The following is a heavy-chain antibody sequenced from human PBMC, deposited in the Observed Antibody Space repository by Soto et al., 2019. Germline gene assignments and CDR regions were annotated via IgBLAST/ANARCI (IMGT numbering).Heavy chain of an antibody. CDR3: AKRVTNVERAFDV. J-gene: IGHJ3*01. D-gene: IGHD1-1*01. CDR1: GFTFSSYP. CDR2: ISSGGGTT. V-gene: IGHV3-23*01. Sequence: PGGSLRLSCVASGFTFSSYPMAWVRQAPGKGLEWVSAISSGGGTTYHADSVKGRFTFSRDNSKNTLFLQMNSLRADDTAVYYCAKRVTNVERAFDVWGQGTMVTVSS.